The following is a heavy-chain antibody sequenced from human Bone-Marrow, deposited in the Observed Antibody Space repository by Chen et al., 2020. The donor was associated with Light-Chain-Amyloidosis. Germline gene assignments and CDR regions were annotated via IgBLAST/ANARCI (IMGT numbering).Heavy chain of an antibody. CDR2: IIPMFDIV. J-gene: IGHJ4*02. D-gene: IGHD6-19*01. CDR3: AREPRAGSSSWSTFDN. Sequence: QVQLVQSGAEVKKPGSSVKVSCKASGGTFSSYAISWLRQAPGQGPEWLGGIIPMFDIVHYAQKFQGRITISADDSTAYMELSSLKSEDSAVYYCAREPRAGSSSWSTFDNWGQGTLVTVSS. CDR1: GGTFSSYA. V-gene: IGHV1-69*01.